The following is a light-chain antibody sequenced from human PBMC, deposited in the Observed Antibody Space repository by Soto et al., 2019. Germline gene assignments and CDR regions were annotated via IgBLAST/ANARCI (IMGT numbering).Light chain of an antibody. CDR1: QSISSW. CDR3: QQYNSYPFT. V-gene: IGKV1-5*03. J-gene: IGKJ3*01. Sequence: DIPMTQSPSTLSASVGDRVTITCRASQSISSWLAWDQQKPGKAPKLLIYKASSLESGVPSRFSGSRSGTEFTLTISSLQPDDFATSYCQQYNSYPFTFGPGTKVDIK. CDR2: KAS.